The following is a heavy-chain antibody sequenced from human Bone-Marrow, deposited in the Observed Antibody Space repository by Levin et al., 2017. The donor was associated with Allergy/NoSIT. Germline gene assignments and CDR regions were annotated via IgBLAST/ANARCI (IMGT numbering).Heavy chain of an antibody. D-gene: IGHD4-23*01. V-gene: IGHV3-11*01. Sequence: PGESLKISCATSGFTFSDYYMSWIRQSPGRGLEWISYISLSGSVIYYADSVRGRFTISRDNAKKSLYLQMNSLRAEDTAVYYCAGDFDFGGTLKWFDYWGQGTLVTVSS. J-gene: IGHJ5*01. CDR1: GFTFSDYY. CDR3: AGDFDFGGTLKWFDY. CDR2: ISLSGSVI.